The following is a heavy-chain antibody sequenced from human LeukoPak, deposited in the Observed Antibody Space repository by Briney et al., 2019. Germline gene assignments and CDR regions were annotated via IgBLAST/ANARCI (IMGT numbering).Heavy chain of an antibody. Sequence: GGSLRLSCVASGFTFSDHSMMWVRQAPGRGLEWVSSISSSSSYIYYAGSVKGRFTISRDNAKNSLYLQMNSLRAEDTAVYYCARDRSYYGDYGPDYWGQGTLVTVSS. CDR2: ISSSSSYI. V-gene: IGHV3-21*01. J-gene: IGHJ4*02. CDR1: GFTFSDHS. D-gene: IGHD4-17*01. CDR3: ARDRSYYGDYGPDY.